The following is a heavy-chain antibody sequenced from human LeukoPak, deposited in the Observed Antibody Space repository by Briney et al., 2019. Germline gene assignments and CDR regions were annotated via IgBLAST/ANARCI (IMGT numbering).Heavy chain of an antibody. D-gene: IGHD6-13*01. V-gene: IGHV3-30*02. CDR3: ARDASRQLVLDY. CDR2: IRCDGSNK. CDR1: GFTFSSYW. Sequence: GSRRLSCAASGFTFSSYWMHWVRQAPGKGLEWVAFIRCDGSNKYYADSVKGRFTISRDNSKNTLYLQMNSLRAEDTAVYYCARDASRQLVLDYWGQGTLVTVSS. J-gene: IGHJ4*02.